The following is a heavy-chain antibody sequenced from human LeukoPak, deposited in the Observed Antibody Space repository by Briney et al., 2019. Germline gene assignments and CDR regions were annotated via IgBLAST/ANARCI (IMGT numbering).Heavy chain of an antibody. CDR2: MKEDGGEK. Sequence: GGSLRLSCAASGFIFSPYWVTWVRQAPGMGLEWVANMKEDGGEKFYVDSVRGRFTISRDKAKNSLYLQMNSLRVEDTGVYYCARVRTEWYIDLWGRGTLVTVST. V-gene: IGHV3-7*01. CDR1: GFIFSPYW. D-gene: IGHD2-8*02. J-gene: IGHJ2*01. CDR3: ARVRTEWYIDL.